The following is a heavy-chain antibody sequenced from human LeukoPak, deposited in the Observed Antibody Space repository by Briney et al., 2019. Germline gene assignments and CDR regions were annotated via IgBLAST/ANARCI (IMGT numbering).Heavy chain of an antibody. CDR1: GGFISSYY. J-gene: IGHJ5*02. V-gene: IGHV4-59*01. Sequence: SETLSLTCTVSGGFISSYYWSWIRQPPGKGLEWIGHMYYSGSTNYNPSLKSRVTISVDTSKNQFSLKLSSATATDTAGYCCASGGPRESSGYSYWIRMDPWLEGTMATVSS. D-gene: IGHD3-22*01. CDR3: ASGGPRESSGYSYWIRMDP. CDR2: MYYSGST.